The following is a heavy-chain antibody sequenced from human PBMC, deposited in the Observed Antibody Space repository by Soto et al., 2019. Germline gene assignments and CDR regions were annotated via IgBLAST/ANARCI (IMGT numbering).Heavy chain of an antibody. J-gene: IGHJ4*02. CDR2: INSDGSST. CDR3: ARGVTDTTGSRY. Sequence: EVQLVESGGALVQPGGSLRLSCAASGFTFSSHWMHWVRQAPGKGLMWVSRINSDGSSTSYAVSVKGRFTISRDNAKNTVFLQMNSLRAEDTAVYYCARGVTDTTGSRYWGRGVLVTVSS. V-gene: IGHV3-74*01. CDR1: GFTFSSHW. D-gene: IGHD4-17*01.